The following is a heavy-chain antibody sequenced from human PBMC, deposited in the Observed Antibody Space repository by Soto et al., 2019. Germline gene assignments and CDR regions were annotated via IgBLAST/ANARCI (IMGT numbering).Heavy chain of an antibody. D-gene: IGHD3-22*01. CDR1: GFTFSRSA. CDR3: STDMPAPYYDDAFDS. V-gene: IGHV1-58*01. Sequence: KVSSKASGFTFSRSAVQWVRQARGQRNEWIGRIVVGSGISNYAQKFQARVTFTRDLSTRTAYMELNSLKTEDTAVYYFSTDMPAPYYDDAFDSWGQGTMVSVSS. J-gene: IGHJ3*02. CDR2: IVVGSGIS.